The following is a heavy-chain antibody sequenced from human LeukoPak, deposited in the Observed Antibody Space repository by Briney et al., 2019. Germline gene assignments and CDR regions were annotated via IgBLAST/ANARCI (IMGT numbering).Heavy chain of an antibody. CDR3: TRAYSYDSGTYDL. Sequence: GASVKVSCKASGYTFTNYYMHWVRQAPGQGLEWMGIINPSGGSTNYAQKFRGRVTMTRDTSTSTVYMELSSLRSEDTAVYYCTRAYSYDSGTYDLWGQGTLVTVSS. V-gene: IGHV1-46*01. D-gene: IGHD3-10*01. CDR2: INPSGGST. CDR1: GYTFTNYY. J-gene: IGHJ5*02.